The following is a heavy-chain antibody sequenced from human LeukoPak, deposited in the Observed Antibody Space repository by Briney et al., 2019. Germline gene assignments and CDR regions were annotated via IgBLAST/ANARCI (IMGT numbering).Heavy chain of an antibody. CDR3: ARGGGDARPIGY. Sequence: SETLSLTCTVSGGSISSYYWSWLRQPAGKGLEWLGRIYYSGSTNYNPSLKRRVTISVDTSKNQFSLKLSSVTAADTAVYYCARGGGDARPIGYWGQGALVTVSS. J-gene: IGHJ4*02. V-gene: IGHV4-4*07. CDR1: GGSISSYY. CDR2: IYYSGST. D-gene: IGHD2-21*02.